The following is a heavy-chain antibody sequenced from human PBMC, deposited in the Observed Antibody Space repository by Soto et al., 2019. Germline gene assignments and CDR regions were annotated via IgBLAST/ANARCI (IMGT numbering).Heavy chain of an antibody. Sequence: QVHLVQSAAEVKKPGSSVRVSCTTSGGTFGRNTIAWVRQAPKQGLEWMGDVVPIFGTSNYAQKFQGRLTITADEATTTAYMELHSLTSVDTAVYFCARDLNWALDYWGQGTLVIVS. D-gene: IGHD7-27*01. CDR3: ARDLNWALDY. CDR1: GGTFGRNT. V-gene: IGHV1-69*01. CDR2: VVPIFGTS. J-gene: IGHJ4*02.